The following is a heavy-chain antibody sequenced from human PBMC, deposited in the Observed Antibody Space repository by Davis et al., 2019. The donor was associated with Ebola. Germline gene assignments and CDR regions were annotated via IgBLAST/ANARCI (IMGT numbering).Heavy chain of an antibody. J-gene: IGHJ3*02. V-gene: IGHV1-18*01. CDR1: GYTFTSYG. Sequence: ASVKVSCKASGYTFTSYGISWVRQAPGQGLEWMGWISAYNGNTNYAQKLQGRVTMTTDTSTSTAYMELRSLRSDDTAVYYCAITVTTDSRNAFDIWGQGTMVTVSS. D-gene: IGHD3-22*01. CDR3: AITVTTDSRNAFDI. CDR2: ISAYNGNT.